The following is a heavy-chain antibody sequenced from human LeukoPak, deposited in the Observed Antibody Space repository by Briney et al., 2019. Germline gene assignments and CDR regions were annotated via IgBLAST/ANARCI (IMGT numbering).Heavy chain of an antibody. J-gene: IGHJ4*02. CDR1: RYTFTGYY. D-gene: IGHD3-10*01. CDR2: INPNSGGT. Sequence: VASVRVSSKPSRYTFTGYYMHWVRQAPGQGLEWMGWINPNSGGTNYAQKFQGRVTMTRETSISTAYRELSRLRSDARAVYYCARVITMVRGNTIEVAYWGQGTLATVSS. V-gene: IGHV1-2*02. CDR3: ARVITMVRGNTIEVAY.